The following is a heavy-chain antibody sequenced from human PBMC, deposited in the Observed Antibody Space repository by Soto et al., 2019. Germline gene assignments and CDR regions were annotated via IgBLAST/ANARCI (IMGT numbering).Heavy chain of an antibody. CDR3: ARDFTKSSSWPYYFDY. D-gene: IGHD6-13*01. CDR2: ISAYSGST. V-gene: IGHV1-18*01. Sequence: QVQLVQSGAEVKKPGASVKVSCKASGYTFTTYGISWVRQAPGQGLEWMGWISAYSGSTKFAQKLQGRVTMTTDTSTTKAYMERRSLTSDDTAVYYCARDFTKSSSWPYYFDYWGQGTLVTVSS. CDR1: GYTFTTYG. J-gene: IGHJ4*02.